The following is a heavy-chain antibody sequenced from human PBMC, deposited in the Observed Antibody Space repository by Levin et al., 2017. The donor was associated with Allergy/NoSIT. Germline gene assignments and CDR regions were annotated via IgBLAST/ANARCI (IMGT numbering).Heavy chain of an antibody. CDR3: ARDGGRRGYSGYEPNWFDP. Sequence: GGSLRLSCAASGFTFSSYSMNWVRQAPGKGLEWVSSISSSSSYIYYADSVKGRFTISRDNAKNSLYLQMNSLRAEDTAVYYCARDGGRRGYSGYEPNWFDPWGQGTLVTVSS. J-gene: IGHJ5*02. D-gene: IGHD5-12*01. V-gene: IGHV3-21*01. CDR2: ISSSSSYI. CDR1: GFTFSSYS.